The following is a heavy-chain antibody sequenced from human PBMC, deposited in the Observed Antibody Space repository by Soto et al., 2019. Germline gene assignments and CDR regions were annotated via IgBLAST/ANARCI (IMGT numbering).Heavy chain of an antibody. D-gene: IGHD2-2*01. V-gene: IGHV3-23*01. CDR1: GFTFSSYA. CDR2: ISGSGGST. CDR3: ANLPHCSSTSCYYYYYGRDV. J-gene: IGHJ6*02. Sequence: GGSLRLSCAASGFTFSSYAMSWVRQAPGKGLEWVSAISGSGGSTYYADSVKGRFTISRDNSKNTLYLQMNSLRAEDTAVYYCANLPHCSSTSCYYYYYGRDVWGQGTTVTVSS.